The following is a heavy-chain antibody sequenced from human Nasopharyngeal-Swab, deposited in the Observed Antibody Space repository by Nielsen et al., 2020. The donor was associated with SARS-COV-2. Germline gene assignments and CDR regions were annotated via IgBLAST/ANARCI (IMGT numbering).Heavy chain of an antibody. J-gene: IGHJ6*02. CDR1: GFTFSSYS. CDR2: INHSGST. CDR3: ARNPPGYYDFIHYGMDV. D-gene: IGHD3-3*01. Sequence: ESLKISCAASGFTFSSYSMNWVRQPPGKGLEWIGEINHSGSTNYNPSLKRRVTISVDTSKNQFSLKLSSVTAADTAVYYCARNPPGYYDFIHYGMDVWGQGTTVTVSS. V-gene: IGHV4-34*01.